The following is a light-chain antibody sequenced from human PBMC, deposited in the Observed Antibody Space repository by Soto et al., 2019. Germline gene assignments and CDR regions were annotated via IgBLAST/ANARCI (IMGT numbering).Light chain of an antibody. Sequence: DVVMTQSPLSLPVTLGQPASISCRSSQSLIHSDGNTYLSWFQQRPGHSPRRLIYEVSDRDSGVPDRFSGSGSGTDFTLNISRVEAEDVGVYYCMQGTHWPWTFGQGTEVEIK. CDR3: MQGTHWPWT. V-gene: IGKV2-30*02. CDR2: EVS. J-gene: IGKJ1*01. CDR1: QSLIHSDGNTY.